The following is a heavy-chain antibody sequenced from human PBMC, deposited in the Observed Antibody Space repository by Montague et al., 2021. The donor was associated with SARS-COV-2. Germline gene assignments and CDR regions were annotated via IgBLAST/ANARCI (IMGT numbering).Heavy chain of an antibody. V-gene: IGHV2-5*02. J-gene: IGHJ4*02. Sequence: PALVKPTQTLTLTCTFSGFSLSTSGVGVGWIRQPPGKALEWLALIYWDDDKRYSLSLKSRLTITKDTSKNQAVLTMTNMDPVDTATYYCAHRKVLAAAWDYWGQGTLVTVSS. D-gene: IGHD6-13*01. CDR3: AHRKVLAAAWDY. CDR1: GFSLSTSGVG. CDR2: IYWDDDK.